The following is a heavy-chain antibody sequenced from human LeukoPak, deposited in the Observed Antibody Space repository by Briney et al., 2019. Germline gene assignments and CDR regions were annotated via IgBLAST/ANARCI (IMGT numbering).Heavy chain of an antibody. CDR3: AKEAYGGNFQYFDY. Sequence: GGSLRLSCAASGFTFSRYKMNWVRQAPGKGLELVSDISTTGDMNYADSVKGRFTISRDNARNSLDLQMNSLRVEDTAVYYCAKEAYGGNFQYFDYWGQGTLVTVSS. J-gene: IGHJ4*02. CDR1: GFTFSRYK. CDR2: ISTTGDM. D-gene: IGHD4-23*01. V-gene: IGHV3-21*01.